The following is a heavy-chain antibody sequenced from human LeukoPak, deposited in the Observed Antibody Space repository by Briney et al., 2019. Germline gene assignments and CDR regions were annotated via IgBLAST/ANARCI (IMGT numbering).Heavy chain of an antibody. D-gene: IGHD6-13*01. CDR1: GGSLSTYY. Sequence: SETLSLTCTVSGGSLSTYYWTWLRQPPGKGLEWIGYNSYSGNTNYNPSLQSRVTISVDTSKNQFSLKLTSVTAADTAVYYCARHGRAGGDYWGQGILVTVSS. CDR2: NSYSGNT. CDR3: ARHGRAGGDY. V-gene: IGHV4-59*08. J-gene: IGHJ4*02.